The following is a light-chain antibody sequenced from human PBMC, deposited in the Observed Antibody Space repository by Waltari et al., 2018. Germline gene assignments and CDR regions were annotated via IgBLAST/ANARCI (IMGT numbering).Light chain of an antibody. V-gene: IGLV1-47*01. CDR1: SSNIGNNY. J-gene: IGLJ3*02. Sequence: QSVLTQPPSASGTPGQRVTISCSGISSNIGNNYVFWYQQLPGKAPKLLIYRNDQRPSRVPDRFSASKSVTPASLAIGGLRSEDEAIDHCAAWDNSLGRWVFGEGTKLTVL. CDR3: AAWDNSLGRWV. CDR2: RND.